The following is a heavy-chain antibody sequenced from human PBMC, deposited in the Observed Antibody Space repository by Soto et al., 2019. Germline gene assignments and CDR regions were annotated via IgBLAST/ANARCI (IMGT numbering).Heavy chain of an antibody. Sequence: PSETLSLTFTVSGDSVSSHYWSWIRQPAGKGLEWLGRLYNDERTNYNPSLKSRVTMSMDTSKNQFSLKLTSVTAADSAVYFCASEPLANSSFDFWGQGTLVTVSS. CDR1: GDSVSSHY. CDR2: LYNDERT. D-gene: IGHD1-1*01. J-gene: IGHJ4*02. CDR3: ASEPLANSSFDF. V-gene: IGHV4-4*07.